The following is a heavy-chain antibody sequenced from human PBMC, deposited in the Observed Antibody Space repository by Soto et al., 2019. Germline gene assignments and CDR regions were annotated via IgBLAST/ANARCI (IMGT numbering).Heavy chain of an antibody. J-gene: IGHJ5*02. CDR2: IYYSGNT. V-gene: IGHV4-59*01. CDR3: ARGSGWYYH. CDR1: GGSITDSY. Sequence: SETLSLTCTVSGGSITDSYWAWVRLPSGKGLEWIGYIYYSGNTNFNPALKGRATMSVDTSKSQISLRLSSVTAADTAVYYCARGSGWYYHWGQGFLVTVSS. D-gene: IGHD6-19*01.